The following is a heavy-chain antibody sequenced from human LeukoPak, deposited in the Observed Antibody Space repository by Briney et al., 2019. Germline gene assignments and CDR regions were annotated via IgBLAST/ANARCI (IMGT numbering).Heavy chain of an antibody. CDR3: ARDTDTAMVTLGFVVF. J-gene: IGHJ4*02. V-gene: IGHV3-7*01. D-gene: IGHD5-18*01. Sequence: GGSLRLSCAASGFTFSSYWMSWVRQAPGKGLEWVANIKQDGSEKYYVDSVKGRFTISRDNAKNSLYLQMNSLRAEDTAVYYCARDTDTAMVTLGFVVFWGQGTLVTVSS. CDR1: GFTFSSYW. CDR2: IKQDGSEK.